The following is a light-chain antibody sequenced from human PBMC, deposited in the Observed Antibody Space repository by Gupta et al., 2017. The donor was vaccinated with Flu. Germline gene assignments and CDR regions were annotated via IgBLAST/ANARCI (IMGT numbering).Light chain of an antibody. CDR3: AAWDDSLNGFYV. J-gene: IGLJ1*01. CDR1: SSNIGSNT. CDR2: SNN. V-gene: IGLV1-44*01. Sequence: SSNIGSNTVNWYQQLPGTAPKLLIYSNNQRPSGVPDRFSGSKSGTSASLAISGLQSEDEADYHCAAWDDSLNGFYVYGTGTKVTVL.